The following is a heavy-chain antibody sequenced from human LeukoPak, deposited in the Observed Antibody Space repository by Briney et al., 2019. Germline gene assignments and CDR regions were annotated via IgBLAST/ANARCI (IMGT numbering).Heavy chain of an antibody. CDR3: ARDVDGVRGVIWEYFQH. V-gene: IGHV1-2*02. CDR1: GYTFTGYY. D-gene: IGHD3-10*02. CDR2: INPNSGGT. J-gene: IGHJ1*01. Sequence: GASVKVSCKASGYTFTGYYMHWVRQAPGQGLEWMGWINPNSGGTNYAQKFQGRVTMTRDTSISTAYMELSRLRSDDTAVYYCARDVDGVRGVIWEYFQHWGQGTLVTVSS.